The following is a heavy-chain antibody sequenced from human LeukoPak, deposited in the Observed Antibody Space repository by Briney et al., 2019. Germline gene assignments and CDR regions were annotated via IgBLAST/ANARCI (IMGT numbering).Heavy chain of an antibody. CDR2: IYHSGST. D-gene: IGHD7-27*01. CDR1: GYSISSGYY. Sequence: SETLSLTCAVSGYSISSGYYCGWIRQPPGKGLEWIGSIYHSGSTYYNPSLKSRVTISVVTSKNQFSLKLSSVTAADTAVYYCAGQTGDRQEAFDYWGQGTLVTVSS. CDR3: AGQTGDRQEAFDY. V-gene: IGHV4-38-2*01. J-gene: IGHJ4*02.